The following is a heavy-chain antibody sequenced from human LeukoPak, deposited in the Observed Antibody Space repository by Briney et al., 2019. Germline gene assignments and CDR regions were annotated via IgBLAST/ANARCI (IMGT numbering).Heavy chain of an antibody. Sequence: ASVKVSCKASGYTFTSYYMHWVRQAPGQGLEWMGIINPSGGSTSYAQKFQGRVTMTRDTPTSTVYMELRSLRSDDTAVYYCAREVSYDFWSGYCDYWGQGTLVTVSS. J-gene: IGHJ4*02. V-gene: IGHV1-46*01. D-gene: IGHD3-3*01. CDR2: INPSGGST. CDR1: GYTFTSYY. CDR3: AREVSYDFWSGYCDY.